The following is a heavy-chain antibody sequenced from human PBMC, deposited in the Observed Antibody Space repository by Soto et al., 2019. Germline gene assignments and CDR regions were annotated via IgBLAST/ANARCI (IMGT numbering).Heavy chain of an antibody. CDR1: GYTFKSYA. V-gene: IGHV1-18*01. CDR2: ISGYNGDT. Sequence: QVQLVQSGAEVKKPGASVKVSCKASGYTFKSYAISWVRQAPGQGLEWMGWISGYNGDTNYTQKLQGRVTMTTDTSTSTAYMELRSLRSDDTAMYYCARVTMIRGVMTGIYYWGQGTLVTVSS. J-gene: IGHJ4*02. CDR3: ARVTMIRGVMTGIYY. D-gene: IGHD3-10*01.